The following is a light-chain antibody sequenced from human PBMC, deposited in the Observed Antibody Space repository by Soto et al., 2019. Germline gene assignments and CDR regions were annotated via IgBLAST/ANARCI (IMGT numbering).Light chain of an antibody. Sequence: EIVMTQSPATLSVSPGERATLYGKASQRISSNLAWYQQKPGQPPRLLIYGASTRATGISARFSGSGSGTEFTLTISGLQSEDFALYYCQQYNIWPPYTFGQGTKVEIK. V-gene: IGKV3-15*01. CDR2: GAS. J-gene: IGKJ2*01. CDR1: QRISSN. CDR3: QQYNIWPPYT.